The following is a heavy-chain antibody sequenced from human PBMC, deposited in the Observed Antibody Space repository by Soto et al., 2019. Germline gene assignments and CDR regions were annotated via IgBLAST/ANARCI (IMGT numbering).Heavy chain of an antibody. Sequence: GGSLRLSCAASGFTLSDHYMDWVRQAPGKGLEWVGRTRNKANSYTTEYAASVKDRFTVSSDDSLNSLYLQMTSLKTEVTAVYYCVRTSHYGSGSWNFDSWGQGTLVTVSS. CDR1: GFTLSDHY. V-gene: IGHV3-72*01. J-gene: IGHJ4*02. D-gene: IGHD3-10*01. CDR3: VRTSHYGSGSWNFDS. CDR2: TRNKANSYTT.